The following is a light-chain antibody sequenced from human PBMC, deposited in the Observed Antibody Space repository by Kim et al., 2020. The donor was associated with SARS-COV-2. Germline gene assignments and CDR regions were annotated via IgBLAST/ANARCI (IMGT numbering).Light chain of an antibody. CDR3: QVWDISSVV. CDR2: DVS. CDR1: NIGTES. V-gene: IGLV3-21*02. Sequence: SYELTQPPSVSVAPGETARLTCGGNNIGTESVHWYQQRAGQAPVLVVHDVSDRPSGIPEQISGSKSEDTATLTISRVEAGDEADYYCQVWDISSVVFGGGTQLTVL. J-gene: IGLJ2*01.